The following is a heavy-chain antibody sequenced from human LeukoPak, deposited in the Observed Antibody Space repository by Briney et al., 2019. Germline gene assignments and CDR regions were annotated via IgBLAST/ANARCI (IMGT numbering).Heavy chain of an antibody. V-gene: IGHV3-23*01. J-gene: IGHJ4*02. Sequence: PGGSLRLSCAASGFTFSSYAMSWVRQAPGKGLEWVSAISGSGGSTYYADSVKGRFTISRDNSKNTLYLQMNSLRAEDTAVYYCAKDQHYYDSSGYHSYWGQGTLVTVSS. CDR1: GFTFSSYA. D-gene: IGHD3-22*01. CDR3: AKDQHYYDSSGYHSY. CDR2: ISGSGGST.